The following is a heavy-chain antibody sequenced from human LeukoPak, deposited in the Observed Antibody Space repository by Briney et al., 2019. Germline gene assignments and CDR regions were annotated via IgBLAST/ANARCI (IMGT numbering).Heavy chain of an antibody. J-gene: IGHJ6*03. CDR3: ARGGSYYYYSMDV. Sequence: GASVTVSCKASGYTFTRYYMHWVRHAPGQGLEWMAIINPNGSSKIYAQKFQGRLTMTSDMSTSTVYMELSSLGSEDTAVYYCARGGSYYYYSMDVWGKGTTVTVSS. D-gene: IGHD3-16*01. CDR2: INPNGSSK. V-gene: IGHV1-46*01. CDR1: GYTFTRYY.